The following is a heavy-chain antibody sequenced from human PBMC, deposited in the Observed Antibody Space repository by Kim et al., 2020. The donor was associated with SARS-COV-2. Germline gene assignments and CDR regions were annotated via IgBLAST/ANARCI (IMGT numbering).Heavy chain of an antibody. CDR3: ASRIYTSFDS. V-gene: IGHV3-74*01. Sequence: SRTTYADSVKSRFTVSRDNGQNTLYLPMSSLRAEDTAMYYCASRIYTSFDSWGQGTLVTVSS. CDR2: SRT. J-gene: IGHJ4*02.